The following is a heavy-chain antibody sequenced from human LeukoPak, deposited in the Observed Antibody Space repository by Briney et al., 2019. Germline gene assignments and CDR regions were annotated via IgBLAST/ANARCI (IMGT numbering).Heavy chain of an antibody. CDR3: AREFLGYYDSSGYYYYYGMDV. CDR1: GFTFDDYA. J-gene: IGHJ6*02. CDR2: MNTDGSII. V-gene: IGHV3-74*01. Sequence: GRSLRLSCAASGFTFDDYAMHWVRQAPGKGRVWVSRMNTDGSIITYGDSVKGRFTVSRDNAKSTLYLQMNSLRAEDTAVYYCAREFLGYYDSSGYYYYYGMDVWGQGTTVTVSS. D-gene: IGHD3-22*01.